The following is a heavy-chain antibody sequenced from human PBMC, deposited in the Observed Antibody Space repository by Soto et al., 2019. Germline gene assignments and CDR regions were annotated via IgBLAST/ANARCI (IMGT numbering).Heavy chain of an antibody. D-gene: IGHD3-16*02. Sequence: GGSLRLSCAASGFTFSSYAMSWVRQAPGKGLEWVSAISGSGGSTYYADSVKGRFTISRDNSKNTLYLQMNSLRAEDTAVYYCAKYDYIWGSYREYYYYMDVWGKGTTVTVSS. V-gene: IGHV3-23*01. CDR1: GFTFSSYA. CDR2: ISGSGGST. J-gene: IGHJ6*03. CDR3: AKYDYIWGSYREYYYYMDV.